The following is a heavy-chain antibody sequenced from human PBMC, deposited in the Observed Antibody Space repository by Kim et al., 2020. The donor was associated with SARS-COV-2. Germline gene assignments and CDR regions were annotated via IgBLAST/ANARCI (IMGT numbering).Heavy chain of an antibody. Sequence: GGSLRLSCVASGFALSSYTMNWVRQAPGKGLEYLSYISPNDIYYSDSVKVRVTISRDNAKNTFYLQMNSLSDGATAVYFYAREFDWTLDLGGQGTL. V-gene: IGHV3-21*05. J-gene: IGHJ5*02. CDR1: GFALSSYT. D-gene: IGHD1-1*01. CDR3: AREFDWTLDL. CDR2: ISPNDI.